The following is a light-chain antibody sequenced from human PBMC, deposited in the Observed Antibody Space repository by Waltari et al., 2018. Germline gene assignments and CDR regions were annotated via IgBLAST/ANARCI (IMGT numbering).Light chain of an antibody. CDR1: QSIRTF. J-gene: IGKJ1*01. V-gene: IGKV1-39*01. Sequence: DIQMTQSPSSLSASVGDRVTITCRASQSIRTFLNWYQQKVGKAPKLLIYDASTLQGGVPSRCSAGGSGTEFTRTISSLQAEDFATYYCQQSYSNSRAFGQGTKIEVK. CDR2: DAS. CDR3: QQSYSNSRA.